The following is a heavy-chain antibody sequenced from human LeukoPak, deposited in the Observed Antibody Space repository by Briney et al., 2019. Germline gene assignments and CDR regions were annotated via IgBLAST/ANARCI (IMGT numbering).Heavy chain of an antibody. CDR2: VNHSGST. Sequence: SETLSLTCAVYGGSFSGYYWSWIRQPPGKGLEWIGEVNHSGSTNYNPSLKSRVTTSVDTSKNQFSLKLSSVTAADTAVYYCARVGPSAFDIWGQGTMVTVSS. CDR1: GGSFSGYY. CDR3: ARVGPSAFDI. V-gene: IGHV4-34*01. J-gene: IGHJ3*02.